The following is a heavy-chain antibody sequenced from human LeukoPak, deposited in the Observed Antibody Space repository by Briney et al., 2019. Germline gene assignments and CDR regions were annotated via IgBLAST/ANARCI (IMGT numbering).Heavy chain of an antibody. J-gene: IGHJ4*02. CDR3: ARQWLVTGGNDY. Sequence: GGSLRLSCAASGFTFSSYSMNWVRQAPGKGLEWVSSISSSSSYIYYADSVKGRFTISRDNAKNSLYLQINSLRAEGTAVYYCARQWLVTGGNDYWGQGTLVTVSS. CDR1: GFTFSSYS. D-gene: IGHD6-19*01. CDR2: ISSSSSYI. V-gene: IGHV3-21*01.